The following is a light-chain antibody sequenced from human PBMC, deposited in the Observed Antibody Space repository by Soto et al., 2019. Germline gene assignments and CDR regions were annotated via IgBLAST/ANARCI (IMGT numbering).Light chain of an antibody. Sequence: DIQMTQSPSTLSRSVGDRVTITCRASQTISSWLAWYQQKPGKAPKLLIYKASSLESGVPSRFSGSGSGTEFTLTISSLQPDDFATYYCQQYNSYSTFGQGTKVDIK. CDR3: QQYNSYST. J-gene: IGKJ1*01. CDR2: KAS. CDR1: QTISSW. V-gene: IGKV1-5*03.